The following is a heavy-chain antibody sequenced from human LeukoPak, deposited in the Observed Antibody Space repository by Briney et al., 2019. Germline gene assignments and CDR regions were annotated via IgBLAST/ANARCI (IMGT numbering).Heavy chain of an antibody. V-gene: IGHV3-21*04. J-gene: IGHJ4*02. CDR1: GFTFSSYG. Sequence: GGSLRLSCAASGFTFSSYGMNWVRQAPGKGLEWVSFISSSSSYINYADSVKGRFTISRDNAKNSLYLQMNSLRAEDTAVYYCARDPSSSSWYEGVDYWGQGTLVTVSS. CDR3: ARDPSSSSWYEGVDY. D-gene: IGHD6-13*01. CDR2: ISSSSSYI.